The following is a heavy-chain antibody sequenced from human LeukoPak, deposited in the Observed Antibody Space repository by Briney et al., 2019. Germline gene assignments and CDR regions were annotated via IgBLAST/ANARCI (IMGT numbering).Heavy chain of an antibody. J-gene: IGHJ4*02. CDR2: INPNSGGT. CDR1: GYTFTSYG. Sequence: ASVKVSCKASGYTFTSYGISWVRQAPGQGLEWMGWINPNSGGTNYAQKFQGRVTMTRDTSISTAYMELSRLRSDDTAAYYCARESPIAVAGTGVPQLDYWGQGTLVTVSS. CDR3: ARESPIAVAGTGVPQLDY. V-gene: IGHV1-2*02. D-gene: IGHD6-19*01.